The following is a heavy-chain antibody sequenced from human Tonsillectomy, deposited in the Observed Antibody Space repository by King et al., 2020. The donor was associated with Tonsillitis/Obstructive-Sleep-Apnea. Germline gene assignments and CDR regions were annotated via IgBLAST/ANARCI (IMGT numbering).Heavy chain of an antibody. V-gene: IGHV3-23*04. D-gene: IGHD6-19*01. CDR1: GFTFSSYA. CDR3: AKTGAVAGSDDAFDI. CDR2: LSGTSRST. Sequence: VQLVESGGGLVQPGGSLRLSCTASGFTFSSYAMTWVRQAPGKGLEWVSTLSGTSRSTYYADSVKGRFTISRDNSKNTLYLQMNSLRAEDTAVYYCAKTGAVAGSDDAFDIWGQGTMVTVSS. J-gene: IGHJ3*02.